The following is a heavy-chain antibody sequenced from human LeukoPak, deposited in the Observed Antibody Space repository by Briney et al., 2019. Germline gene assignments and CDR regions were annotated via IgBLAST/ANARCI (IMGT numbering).Heavy chain of an antibody. J-gene: IGHJ6*03. V-gene: IGHV3-48*01. CDR3: ARAPTRILWFGELAAYMDV. CDR2: ISSSSSTI. CDR1: GFTFSSYS. D-gene: IGHD3-10*01. Sequence: GGSLRLSCAASGFTFSSYSMNWVRQAPGKGLEWVSYISSSSSTIYYADSVKGRFTISRDKSRNTLYLQMNSLRAEDTAVYYCARAPTRILWFGELAAYMDVWGKGTTITISS.